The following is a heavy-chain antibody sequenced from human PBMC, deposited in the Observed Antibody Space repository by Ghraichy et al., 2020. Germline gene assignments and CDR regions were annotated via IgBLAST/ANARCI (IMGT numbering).Heavy chain of an antibody. CDR2: IRNKANSYTT. J-gene: IGHJ4*02. CDR1: GFTFSDHY. D-gene: IGHD1/OR15-1a*01. CDR3: TRASILTTPYFFDY. Sequence: GGSLRLSCAGSGFTFSDHYMDWVQQAPGKGLEWVGRIRNKANSYTTEYAASVKGRFTVSRDDSKNALYLQMNSLKTEDTAVYFCTRASILTTPYFFDYWGQGNLVTVSS. V-gene: IGHV3-72*01.